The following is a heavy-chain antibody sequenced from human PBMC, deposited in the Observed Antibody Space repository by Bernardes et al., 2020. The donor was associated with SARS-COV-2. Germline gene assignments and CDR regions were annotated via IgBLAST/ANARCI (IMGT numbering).Heavy chain of an antibody. CDR2: INSDGSST. V-gene: IGHV3-74*01. D-gene: IGHD1-26*01. CDR1: GFTFSNYW. Sequence: GGSLRLSCAASGFTFSNYWMHWVRQAPGKGLVWVSRINSDGSSTNYADSVKGRFSISRDNAKNTVYLQMNSLRVEDTALYYCVRGSGNYYFDVWGQGILVTVSS. CDR3: VRGSGNYYFDV. J-gene: IGHJ4*02.